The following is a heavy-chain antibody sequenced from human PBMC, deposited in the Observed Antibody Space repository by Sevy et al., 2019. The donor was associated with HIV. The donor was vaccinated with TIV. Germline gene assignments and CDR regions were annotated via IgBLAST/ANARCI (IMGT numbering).Heavy chain of an antibody. V-gene: IGHV3-7*01. J-gene: IGHJ1*01. CDR3: VRDGISQCSGGSCAVEYFQH. CDR1: GFTFTRYW. Sequence: GGSLRLSCEASGFTFTRYWMSWVRQDPGKGLEWVANVNQDGGEKHYVDSVKGRFTISRDNAKNSVDLQMSSLRAEDTAVYYCVRDGISQCSGGSCAVEYFQHWGQGTLVTVSS. CDR2: VNQDGGEK. D-gene: IGHD2-15*01.